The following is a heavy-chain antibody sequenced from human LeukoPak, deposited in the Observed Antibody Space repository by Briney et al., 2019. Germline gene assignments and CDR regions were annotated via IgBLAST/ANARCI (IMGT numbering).Heavy chain of an antibody. Sequence: PSETLSLTCTVSGGSISSSSYYWGWIRQPPGKGLEWVGYISYSGSTNYKPSLKSRVIISVDTSKNQFSLKLSSVTAADTAIYYCARDGRAGSLFAYWGQGTLVTVSS. CDR2: ISYSGST. CDR3: ARDGRAGSLFAY. J-gene: IGHJ4*02. D-gene: IGHD6-19*01. V-gene: IGHV4-61*01. CDR1: GGSISSSSYY.